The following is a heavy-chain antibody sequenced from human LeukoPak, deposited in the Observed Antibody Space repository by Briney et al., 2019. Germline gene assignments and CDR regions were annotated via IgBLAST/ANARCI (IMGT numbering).Heavy chain of an antibody. CDR3: ARLDSSGTAAIDY. Sequence: SETLSLTCTVSGGSISSGDYYWSWIRQPPGKGLGWIGYIYYSGSTYYNPSLKSRVTISVDTSKNQFSLKLSSVNAADTAVYYCARLDSSGTAAIDYWGQGTLVTVSS. D-gene: IGHD3-22*01. V-gene: IGHV4-30-4*08. CDR2: IYYSGST. J-gene: IGHJ4*02. CDR1: GGSISSGDYY.